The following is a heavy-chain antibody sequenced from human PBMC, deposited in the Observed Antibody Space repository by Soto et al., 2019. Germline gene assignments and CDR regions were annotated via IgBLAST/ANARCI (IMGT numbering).Heavy chain of an antibody. CDR2: IYYSGST. CDR3: AREYNYDSSGYQAYYYYGMDV. V-gene: IGHV4-30-4*01. CDR1: GGSISSGDYY. D-gene: IGHD3-22*01. Sequence: SETLSLTCTVSGGSISSGDYYWSWIRQPPGKGLEWIGYIYYSGSTYYNPSLKSRVTISVDTSKNQFSLKLSSVTAADTAVYYCAREYNYDSSGYQAYYYYGMDVVGQGATVTVSS. J-gene: IGHJ6*02.